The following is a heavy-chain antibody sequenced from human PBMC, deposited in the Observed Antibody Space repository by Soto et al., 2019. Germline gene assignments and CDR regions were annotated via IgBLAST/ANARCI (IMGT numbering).Heavy chain of an antibody. CDR3: ARGVGNWNYVGAFDI. CDR2: INHSGST. J-gene: IGHJ3*02. D-gene: IGHD1-7*01. CDR1: GGSFSGYY. Sequence: QVQLQQWGAGLLKPSETLSLTCAVYGGSFSGYYLSWIRQPPGKGLEWIGEINHSGSTNYNPSLKGRVTISVDTSKNQFSLKLGYVTAADTAVYYCARGVGNWNYVGAFDIWGQGTMVTVSS. V-gene: IGHV4-34*01.